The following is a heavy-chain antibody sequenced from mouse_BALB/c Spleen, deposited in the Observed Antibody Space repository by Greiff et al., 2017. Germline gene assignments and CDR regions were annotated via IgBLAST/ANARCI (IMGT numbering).Heavy chain of an antibody. V-gene: IGHV2-9*02. CDR2: IWAGGST. Sequence: QVQLKESGPGLVAPSQSLSITCTVSGFSLTSYGVHWVRQPPGKGLEWLGVIWAGGSTNYNSALMSRLSISKDNSKSQVFLKMNSLQTDDTAMYYCATLSTGGYYAMDYWGQGTSVTVSS. CDR1: GFSLTSYG. CDR3: ATLSTGGYYAMDY. J-gene: IGHJ4*01. D-gene: IGHD1-1*01.